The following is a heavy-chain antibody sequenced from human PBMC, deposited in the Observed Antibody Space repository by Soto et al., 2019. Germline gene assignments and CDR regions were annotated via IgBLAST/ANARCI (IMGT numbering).Heavy chain of an antibody. CDR1: GFTFSSYS. CDR2: ISSSSSYI. Sequence: GGALRLSCAASGFTFSSYSMNWVRQAPGKGLEWVSSISSSSSYIYYADSVKGRFTISRDNAKNSLYLQMNSLRAEDTAVYYCARDMGATSFDYWGQGTLVTVSS. J-gene: IGHJ4*02. CDR3: ARDMGATSFDY. D-gene: IGHD1-26*01. V-gene: IGHV3-21*01.